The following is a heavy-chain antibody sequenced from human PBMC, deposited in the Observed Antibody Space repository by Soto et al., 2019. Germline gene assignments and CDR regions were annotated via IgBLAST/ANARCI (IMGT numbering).Heavy chain of an antibody. CDR3: ARVSGFHSGQGGEYVFDF. CDR2: FLPIFNTP. Sequence: QVRLVQSAAEVKKTGSSVKVSCKASGGTLTNSPISWVRQAPGQGLEWMGGFLPIFNTPNYAQKFPDRVTITADEFTTTAYMELTNLRSEDTAVYYCARVSGFHSGQGGEYVFDFWGQGTPVIVSS. J-gene: IGHJ4*02. D-gene: IGHD3-10*01. V-gene: IGHV1-69*01. CDR1: GGTLTNSP.